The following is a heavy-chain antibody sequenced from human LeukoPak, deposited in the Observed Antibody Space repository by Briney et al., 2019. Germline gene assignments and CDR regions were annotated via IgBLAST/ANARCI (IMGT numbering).Heavy chain of an antibody. CDR2: ISSSSSYI. CDR1: GFTFSTYS. J-gene: IGHJ4*02. CDR3: ARFALKTPPTD. V-gene: IGHV3-21*01. Sequence: GGSLRLSCAASGFTFSTYSMNWVRQAPGKGLEWVSSISSSSSYIYYADSVKGRFTISRDNAKNSLYLQMNSLRAEDTAVYYCARFALKTPPTDWGKGNLVTVSS.